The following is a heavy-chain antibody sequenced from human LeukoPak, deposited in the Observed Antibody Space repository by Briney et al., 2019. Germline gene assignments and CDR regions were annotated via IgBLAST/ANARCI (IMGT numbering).Heavy chain of an antibody. V-gene: IGHV3-23*01. CDR1: GFTFSIYV. D-gene: IGHD4-11*01. CDR2: VSGSGGTT. CDR3: AKTTRYSDYSPFHH. Sequence: GGSLRLSCAASGFTFSIYVMTWVRQAPGKGLEWVPTVSGSGGTTYHADSVKGRFTVSRDNSRNTLYLQMNSLRVEDTAVYFCAKTTRYSDYSPFHHWGQGTLVTVSS. J-gene: IGHJ1*01.